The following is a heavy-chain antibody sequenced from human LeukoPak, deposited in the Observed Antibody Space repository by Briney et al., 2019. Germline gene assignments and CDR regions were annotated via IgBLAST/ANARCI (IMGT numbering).Heavy chain of an antibody. CDR1: GGSISSSYYY. CDR2: IYSSGST. V-gene: IGHV4-39*01. CDR3: ARCGYSYEDAFDI. Sequence: PSETLSLTCTVSGGSISSSYYYWGWIRQPPGTGLEWIGSIYSSGSTYYNPSPKSRVTISVDTSKNQFSLKLSSVTAADTAVYYCARCGYSYEDAFDIWGQGTMVTVSS. J-gene: IGHJ3*02. D-gene: IGHD5-18*01.